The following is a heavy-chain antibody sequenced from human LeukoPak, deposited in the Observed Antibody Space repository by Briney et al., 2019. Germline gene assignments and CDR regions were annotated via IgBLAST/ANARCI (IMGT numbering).Heavy chain of an antibody. D-gene: IGHD3-22*01. Sequence: GGSLRPSCAASGFRFSRYWTSWVRQAPGKGLEWVANIKEDGSEKYYVDSVKGRFSISRDNAKNSLYLQMKSLRAEDTAVYYCARVRVYYYDSSGYSDYWGQGTLVTVSS. CDR1: GFRFSRYW. V-gene: IGHV3-7*01. CDR3: ARVRVYYYDSSGYSDY. J-gene: IGHJ4*02. CDR2: IKEDGSEK.